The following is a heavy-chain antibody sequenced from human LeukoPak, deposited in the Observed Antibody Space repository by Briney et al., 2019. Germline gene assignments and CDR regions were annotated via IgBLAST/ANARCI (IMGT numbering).Heavy chain of an antibody. D-gene: IGHD3-22*01. CDR3: ARVPTPSGYYGYYYYYMDV. J-gene: IGHJ6*03. CDR2: ILPIFGTA. Sequence: SVKVSCKASGGTFSSYAISWVRQAPGQGLEWMGGILPIFGTANYAQKFQGRVTITADESTSPAYMELSSLRSEDTAVYYCARVPTPSGYYGYYYYYMDVWGKGTTVTVSS. CDR1: GGTFSSYA. V-gene: IGHV1-69*13.